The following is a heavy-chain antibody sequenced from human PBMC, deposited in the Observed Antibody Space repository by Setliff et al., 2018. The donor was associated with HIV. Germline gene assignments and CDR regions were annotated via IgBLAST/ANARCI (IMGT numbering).Heavy chain of an antibody. J-gene: IGHJ6*02. CDR1: GYTFTTYA. CDR2: INAGNGDT. Sequence: GASVKVSCKASGYTFTTYAINWVRQAPGQGLEWMGWINAGNGDTKYSQKFQGRVTFTWDTSASTAYMELSSLRSEDTALYYCARDSGDDYSDYYYYGMDVWGQGTTVTVSS. CDR3: ARDSGDDYSDYYYYGMDV. D-gene: IGHD4-4*01. V-gene: IGHV1-3*01.